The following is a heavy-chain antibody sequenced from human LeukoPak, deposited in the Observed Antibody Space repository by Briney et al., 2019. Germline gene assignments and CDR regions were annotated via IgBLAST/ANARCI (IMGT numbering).Heavy chain of an antibody. CDR2: MNPNSGNT. D-gene: IGHD6-19*01. CDR3: ARGWEAVAGTYSWSDP. V-gene: IGHV1-8*01. Sequence: ASVKVSCKASGYTFTSYDINWVRQATGQGLEWMGWMNPNSGNTGYAQKFQGRVTMTRNTSISTAYMELSSLRSEDTAVYYCARGWEAVAGTYSWSDPWGQGTLVTVSS. J-gene: IGHJ5*02. CDR1: GYTFTSYD.